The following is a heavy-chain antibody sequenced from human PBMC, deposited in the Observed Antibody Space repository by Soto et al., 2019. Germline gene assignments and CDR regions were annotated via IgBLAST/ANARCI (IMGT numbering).Heavy chain of an antibody. CDR2: ISFEGNTQ. J-gene: IGHJ6*02. D-gene: IGHD2-21*02. Sequence: QVQLVESGGGVVQPGRSLRLYCAASGFTLSRYGMHWVRQAPGKGLEWVAVISFEGNTQYYADSVKGRFTISRDNSKDTLSLQIHSLRPEDTAVYYCARGAEHPLLSRDYFYGMDVWGQGTTVAVSS. V-gene: IGHV3-30*05. CDR1: GFTLSRYG. CDR3: ARGAEHPLLSRDYFYGMDV.